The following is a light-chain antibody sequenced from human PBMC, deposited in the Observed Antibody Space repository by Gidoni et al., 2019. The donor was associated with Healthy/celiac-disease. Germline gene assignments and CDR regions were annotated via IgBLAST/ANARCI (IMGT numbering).Light chain of an antibody. CDR2: RDS. Sequence: SSELTQPLSVSVALGQTARITCGGNNIGSKNVHWYQQKPGQAPVLVISRDSNRPSGIPERFSGSNSGNTATLTISRAQAGDEADYYCQVWDSSTAAFGGGTKLTVL. CDR3: QVWDSSTAA. J-gene: IGLJ3*02. V-gene: IGLV3-9*01. CDR1: NIGSKN.